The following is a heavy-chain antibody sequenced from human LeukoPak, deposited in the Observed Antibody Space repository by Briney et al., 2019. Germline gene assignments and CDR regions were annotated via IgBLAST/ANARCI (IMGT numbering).Heavy chain of an antibody. CDR3: ARVLPDHDFWSGPSSAAFDI. V-gene: IGHV4-31*03. Sequence: SETLSLTCTVSGGSISSGGYYWSWIRQHPGKGLEWGGYIYYSGSTYYNPSLKRRVTISVDKSKNQFSLPLSSVTAAPTAVYYCARVLPDHDFWSGPSSAAFDIWGQGTMVTVSS. CDR2: IYYSGST. J-gene: IGHJ3*02. D-gene: IGHD3-3*01. CDR1: GGSISSGGYY.